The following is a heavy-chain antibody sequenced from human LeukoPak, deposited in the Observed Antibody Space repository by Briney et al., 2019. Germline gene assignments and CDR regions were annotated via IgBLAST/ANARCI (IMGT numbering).Heavy chain of an antibody. V-gene: IGHV4-59*08. D-gene: IGHD3-10*01. Sequence: PSDTLSLTCTVSGGSISSYYWSWTRHPPGKGLEWIGYIYYSGSPNYNPSLKSRVTISVDTPKNQFSLKLSSVTAADTAVYYCARQGLWFGELDNGFDPWGQGTLVTVSS. CDR3: ARQGLWFGELDNGFDP. CDR2: IYYSGSP. CDR1: GGSISSYY. J-gene: IGHJ5*02.